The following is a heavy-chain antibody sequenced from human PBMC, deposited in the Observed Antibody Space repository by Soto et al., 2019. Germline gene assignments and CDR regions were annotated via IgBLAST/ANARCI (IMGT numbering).Heavy chain of an antibody. CDR3: ARDRNPDYGAKPNWFDP. J-gene: IGHJ5*02. Sequence: ASVKVSCKASGYTFTSYGISWVRQAPGQGLEWMGWISAYNGNTNYAQKLQGRVTMTTDTSTSTAYMELRSLRSDDTAVYYCARDRNPDYGAKPNWFDPWGQGTLVTSPQ. CDR2: ISAYNGNT. V-gene: IGHV1-18*01. CDR1: GYTFTSYG. D-gene: IGHD4-17*01.